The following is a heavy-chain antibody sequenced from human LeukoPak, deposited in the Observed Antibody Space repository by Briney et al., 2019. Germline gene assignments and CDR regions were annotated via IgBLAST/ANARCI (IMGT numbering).Heavy chain of an antibody. V-gene: IGHV3-7*03. CDR3: AKDIGSSGGGGSFDY. CDR1: GFTFSSYW. CDR2: IKQDGSEK. J-gene: IGHJ4*02. D-gene: IGHD6-19*01. Sequence: PGGSLRLSCAASGFTFSSYWMSWVRQAPGKGLEWVANIKQDGSEKYYVDSVKGRFTISRDNSKNSLYLQMNSLRAEDTALYYCAKDIGSSGGGGSFDYWGQGTLVTVSS.